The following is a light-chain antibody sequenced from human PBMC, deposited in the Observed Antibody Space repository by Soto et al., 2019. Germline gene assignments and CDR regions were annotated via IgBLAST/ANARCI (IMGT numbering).Light chain of an antibody. Sequence: DIHMTQSPSTQSASVGDRVTITRRASQSISIWLAWYQQKPGKAPNLLIYKTSSLETGVPSRFSGSGSGTEFTLTISSLQPDDFATYYCQHWHDYSWTFGQGTKVEVK. J-gene: IGKJ1*01. CDR1: QSISIW. CDR3: QHWHDYSWT. CDR2: KTS. V-gene: IGKV1-5*03.